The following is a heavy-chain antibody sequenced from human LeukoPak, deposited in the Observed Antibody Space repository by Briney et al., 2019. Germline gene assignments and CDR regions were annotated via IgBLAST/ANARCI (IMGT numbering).Heavy chain of an antibody. D-gene: IGHD3-22*01. CDR1: RYTFNNYG. CDR2: ISAYSGDK. Sequence: GASVKVSCKASRYTFNNYGITWVRQAPGQGLEWMGWISAYSGDKNYAQNLQGRVTMTTDTSASTAYMELRSLSSDDTAVYYCARASASPTNSNSYYFETTKKNAFDFWGQGTMVTVSS. CDR3: ARASASPTNSNSYYFETTKKNAFDF. V-gene: IGHV1-18*01. J-gene: IGHJ3*01.